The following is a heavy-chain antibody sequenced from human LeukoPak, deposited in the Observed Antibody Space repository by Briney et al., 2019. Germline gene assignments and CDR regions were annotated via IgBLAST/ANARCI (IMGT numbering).Heavy chain of an antibody. CDR3: AKAVGSGYNRGWH. J-gene: IGHJ4*02. Sequence: GGSLRLYCAASGFTFINYAMSWVRQASGKGLECVSGISGSGRNTNYADSVKGRFTIPRDDSKNTLYLQMNSLRAEDTAVYYCAKAVGSGYNRGWHWGQGTPATVSS. CDR2: ISGSGRNT. CDR1: GFTFINYA. D-gene: IGHD6-19*01. V-gene: IGHV3-23*01.